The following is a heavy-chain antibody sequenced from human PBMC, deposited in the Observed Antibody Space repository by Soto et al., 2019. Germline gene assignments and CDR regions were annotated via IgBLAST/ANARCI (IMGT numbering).Heavy chain of an antibody. D-gene: IGHD3-22*01. CDR2: ISYDGSNK. V-gene: IGHV3-30-3*01. CDR3: ASDRRGVVVTTYYYYYGMDV. J-gene: IGHJ6*02. Sequence: QVQLVESGGGVVQPGRSLRLSCAASGFTFSSYAMHWVRQAPGKGLEWVAVISYDGSNKYYADSVKGRFTISRDNSKNTLYLQMNSLRAEDTAVYYCASDRRGVVVTTYYYYYGMDVWGQGTTVTVSS. CDR1: GFTFSSYA.